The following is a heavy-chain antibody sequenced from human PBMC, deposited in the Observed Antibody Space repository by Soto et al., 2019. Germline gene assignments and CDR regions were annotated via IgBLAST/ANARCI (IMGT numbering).Heavy chain of an antibody. CDR3: ARPDFGDYWYFDL. CDR2: IIPALGTA. D-gene: IGHD4-17*01. J-gene: IGHJ2*01. Sequence: QDQLVQSGAEVKKPGSSVKVSCKASGGTFSSHTFSWGRQAPGQGLEWMGRIIPALGTATYAQKFQGRVTITAYESATTVYMELNSLRSEDTAVYYCARPDFGDYWYFDLWGRGTLVTVSS. CDR1: GGTFSSHT. V-gene: IGHV1-69*08.